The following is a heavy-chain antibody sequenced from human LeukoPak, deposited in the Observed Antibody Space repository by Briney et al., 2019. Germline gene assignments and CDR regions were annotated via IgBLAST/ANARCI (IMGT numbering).Heavy chain of an antibody. CDR2: MNSDGSST. CDR3: ASDPPGLGIDH. Sequence: GGSPRLSCAASGFSFSTYWMHWVRQAPGKGLVWVSRMNSDGSSTSYADSVKGRFTISRDNAKNTLYLQMDSLRAEDTAVYYCASDPPGLGIDHWGQGTLVTVSS. J-gene: IGHJ4*02. V-gene: IGHV3-74*01. CDR1: GFSFSTYW.